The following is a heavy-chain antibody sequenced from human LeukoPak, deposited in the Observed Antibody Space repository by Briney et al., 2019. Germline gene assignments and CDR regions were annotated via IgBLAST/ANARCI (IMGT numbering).Heavy chain of an antibody. CDR2: IRYDGSKT. J-gene: IGHJ6*03. D-gene: IGHD2-15*01. V-gene: IGHV3-30*02. Sequence: GGSLRLSCAVSGFTFSNYGMYWVRQAPGQGLEWVSFIRYDGSKTYYADSVKGRFTISRDNSKNTLYLQMNSLRVEDTAMYHCAKDMEAAGASFYYMDVWGKGITVTVSS. CDR3: AKDMEAAGASFYYMDV. CDR1: GFTFSNYG.